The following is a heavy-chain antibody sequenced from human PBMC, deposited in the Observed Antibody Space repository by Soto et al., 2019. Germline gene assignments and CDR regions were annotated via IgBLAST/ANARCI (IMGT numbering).Heavy chain of an antibody. V-gene: IGHV2-26*01. D-gene: IGHD3-10*01. Sequence: QVTLKESGPVLVKPTETLTLTCTVSGFSLSNARMGVSWIRQPPGKALEWLAHIFSNDEKSYSTSLKSRLTISKDTSKSQVVLTMTNMDPVDTATYYCARTYGGLWFGDDLPCAFDIWGQGTMVTVSS. CDR1: GFSLSNARMG. CDR3: ARTYGGLWFGDDLPCAFDI. J-gene: IGHJ3*02. CDR2: IFSNDEK.